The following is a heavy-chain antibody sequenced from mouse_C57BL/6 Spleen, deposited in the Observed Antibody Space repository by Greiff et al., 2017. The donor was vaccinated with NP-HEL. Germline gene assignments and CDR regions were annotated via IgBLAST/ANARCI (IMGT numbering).Heavy chain of an antibody. D-gene: IGHD1-1*01. CDR3: ARWGGSSYDAMDY. J-gene: IGHJ4*01. CDR2: IYPGDGDT. V-gene: IGHV1-80*01. CDR1: GYAFSSYW. Sequence: QVQLQQSEAELVKPGASVKISCKASGYAFSSYWMNWVKQRPGKGLEWIGQIYPGDGDTNYNGKFKGKATLTADKSSSTAYMQLSSLTSEDSAVYFCARWGGSSYDAMDYWGQGTSVTVSS.